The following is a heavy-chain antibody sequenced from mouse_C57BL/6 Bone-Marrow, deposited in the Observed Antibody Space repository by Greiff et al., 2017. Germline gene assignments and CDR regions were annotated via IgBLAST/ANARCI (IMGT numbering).Heavy chain of an antibody. Sequence: VQLKESGAELVRPGASVKLSCTASGFNIKDDYMHWVKQRPEQGLEWIGWIDPENGDTEYASKFQGKATITADTSSNTAYLQLSSLTSEDSAVYYCARQLRLVGFAYWGQGTLVTVSA. CDR3: ARQLRLVGFAY. D-gene: IGHD3-2*02. CDR1: GFNIKDDY. CDR2: IDPENGDT. J-gene: IGHJ3*01. V-gene: IGHV14-4*01.